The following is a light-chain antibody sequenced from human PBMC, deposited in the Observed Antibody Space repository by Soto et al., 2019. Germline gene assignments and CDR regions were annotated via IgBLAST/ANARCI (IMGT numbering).Light chain of an antibody. CDR1: QSVSSTS. CDR3: QQYRNSLYT. CDR2: GVS. J-gene: IGKJ2*01. Sequence: EIVLTQSPATLPFSQGERATLSCRASQSVSSTSSAWSQQKPGQTPSLPIYGVSSRATGIPDRFSGSGSGTDFTLTISRLEPEDFAVYYCQQYRNSLYTFGQGTKLEIK. V-gene: IGKV3-20*01.